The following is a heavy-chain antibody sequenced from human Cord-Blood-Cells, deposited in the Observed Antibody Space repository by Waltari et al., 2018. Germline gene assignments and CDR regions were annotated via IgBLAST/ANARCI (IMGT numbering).Heavy chain of an antibody. Sequence: QVQLVESGGGVVQPGRSLRLSCAASGFTFSSYAMHWVRQAPGKGLEWVAVISYDGSNKYYADSVKDRFTISRDNSKNTLYLQMNSLRAEDTAVYYCAREDYWGQGTLVTVSS. CDR3: AREDY. V-gene: IGHV3-30-3*01. CDR1: GFTFSSYA. CDR2: ISYDGSNK. J-gene: IGHJ4*02.